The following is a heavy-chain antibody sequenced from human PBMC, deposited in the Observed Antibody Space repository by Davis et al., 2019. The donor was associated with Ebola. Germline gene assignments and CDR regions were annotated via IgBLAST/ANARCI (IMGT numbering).Heavy chain of an antibody. Sequence: GGSLRLSCAASGITLSSYSMNWVRQAPGKGLEWVSYISGYSSTISYADSVKGRFTISRDNSKNTLYLQMNSLRAEDTAVYYCARVDKQPWLLYYGMDVWGQGTTVTVSS. CDR3: ARVDKQPWLLYYGMDV. J-gene: IGHJ6*02. CDR2: ISGYSSTI. D-gene: IGHD5-18*01. CDR1: GITLSSYS. V-gene: IGHV3-48*01.